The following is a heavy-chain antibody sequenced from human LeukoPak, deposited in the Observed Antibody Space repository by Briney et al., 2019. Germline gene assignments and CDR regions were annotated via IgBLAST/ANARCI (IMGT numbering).Heavy chain of an antibody. CDR1: GFTFSDYY. Sequence: GGSLRLSCAASGFTFSDYYMSWIRQAPGKGLEWVSYIISSGSTVYHADSVKGRFTISMAHAKNSLYLQMNSLRAEDTAVYYCARMAEGYCSSTSCYSLDYWGQGTLVSVSS. D-gene: IGHD2-2*02. V-gene: IGHV3-11*01. CDR3: ARMAEGYCSSTSCYSLDY. CDR2: IISSGSTV. J-gene: IGHJ4*02.